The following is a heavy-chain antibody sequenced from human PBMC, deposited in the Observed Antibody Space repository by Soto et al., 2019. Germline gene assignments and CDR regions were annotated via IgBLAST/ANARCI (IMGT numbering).Heavy chain of an antibody. Sequence: GGSLRLSCAASGFTFSSYAMSWVRQAPGKGLEWVSAISGSGGSTYYADSVKGRFTISRDNSKNTLYLQMNSLRAEDTAVYYCANRHDYYDSSGYWPSRGLNDYWGQGTLVTVSS. V-gene: IGHV3-23*01. J-gene: IGHJ4*02. CDR1: GFTFSSYA. CDR2: ISGSGGST. D-gene: IGHD3-22*01. CDR3: ANRHDYYDSSGYWPSRGLNDY.